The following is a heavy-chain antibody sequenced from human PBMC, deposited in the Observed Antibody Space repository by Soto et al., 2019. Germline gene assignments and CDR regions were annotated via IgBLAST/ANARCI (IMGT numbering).Heavy chain of an antibody. Sequence: GGSLRLSCAASGFTFSSYAMHWVRQAPGKGLEWVAVMWNDGSNKYYGDSVKGRFTISSDNSKNTLYLQMSSLRADDTAFYYCVSDFGDYKFDYWGQGTLVTVSS. V-gene: IGHV3-33*08. CDR1: GFTFSSYA. J-gene: IGHJ4*02. D-gene: IGHD4-17*01. CDR2: MWNDGSNK. CDR3: VSDFGDYKFDY.